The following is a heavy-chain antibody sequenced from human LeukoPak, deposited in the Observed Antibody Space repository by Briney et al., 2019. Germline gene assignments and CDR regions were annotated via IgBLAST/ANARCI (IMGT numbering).Heavy chain of an antibody. CDR1: GYTFTSYG. D-gene: IGHD6-19*01. J-gene: IGHJ6*03. CDR3: ARDSAGSSGWSFLGVYYYYMDA. V-gene: IGHV1-18*01. CDR2: ISAYNGNT. Sequence: GASVKVSCKASGYTFTSYGISWVRQAPGQGLEWMGWISAYNGNTNYAQKLQGRVTMTTDTSTSTAYMELRSLRSDDTAVYYCARDSAGSSGWSFLGVYYYYMDAWGKGTTVTISS.